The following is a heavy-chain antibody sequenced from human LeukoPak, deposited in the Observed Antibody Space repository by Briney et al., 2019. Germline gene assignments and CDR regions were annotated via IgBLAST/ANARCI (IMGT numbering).Heavy chain of an antibody. V-gene: IGHV1-2*02. CDR2: INPNNGGT. CDR3: ARDPPGATTSHLDN. D-gene: IGHD1-26*01. CDR1: GYTFTGYY. J-gene: IGHJ4*02. Sequence: ASVKVSCRASGYTFTGYYIHWVRQAPGQGLEWMGWINPNNGGTNYAQNFQGRVTVTRDTSITTAYMELSRLRSDDTAVYYCARDPPGATTSHLDNWGQGTLVTVSS.